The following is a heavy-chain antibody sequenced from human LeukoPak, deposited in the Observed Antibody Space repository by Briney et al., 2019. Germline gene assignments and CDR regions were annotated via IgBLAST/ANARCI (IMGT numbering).Heavy chain of an antibody. Sequence: SVKVSCKASGGTFSSYAISWVRQAPGQGLEWMGRIIPIFGTANYAQKFQGRVTITTDESTSTAYMELSSLGSEDTAVYYCARVSYGSGSYWEQIYAFDIWGQGTMVTVSS. CDR1: GGTFSSYA. J-gene: IGHJ3*02. V-gene: IGHV1-69*05. CDR3: ARVSYGSGSYWEQIYAFDI. D-gene: IGHD3-10*01. CDR2: IIPIFGTA.